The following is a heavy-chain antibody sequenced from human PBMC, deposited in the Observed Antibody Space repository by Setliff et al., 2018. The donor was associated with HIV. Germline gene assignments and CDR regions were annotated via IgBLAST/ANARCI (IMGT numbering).Heavy chain of an antibody. J-gene: IGHJ5*02. V-gene: IGHV4-39*02. CDR3: ARYRSKLDWFAP. D-gene: IGHD1-26*01. CDR2: VHYNGRA. Sequence: SETLSLTCTVSGDSITSNDDYWGWIRQPPGKGLQWIGIVHYNGRAYYDPSLKSRVSISVDSSQTHFSLRLRSVTASDSAVYYCARYRSKLDWFAPWGQGALVTVS. CDR1: GDSITSNDDY.